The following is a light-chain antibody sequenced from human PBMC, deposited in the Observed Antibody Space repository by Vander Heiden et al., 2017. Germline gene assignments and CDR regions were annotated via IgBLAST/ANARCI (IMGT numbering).Light chain of an antibody. V-gene: IGKV1-5*03. J-gene: IGKJ1*01. CDR1: RNLGNW. Sequence: IQMTQSPSTLSAIVGDRVTITCPASRNLGNWLAWHQQKPGKAPKVLIYKSSNLDTGVPSRFSGSGSGTEFTLTITSLDPDDFGTYYCQQFNIVSKTFGPGTTVEIK. CDR2: KSS. CDR3: QQFNIVSKT.